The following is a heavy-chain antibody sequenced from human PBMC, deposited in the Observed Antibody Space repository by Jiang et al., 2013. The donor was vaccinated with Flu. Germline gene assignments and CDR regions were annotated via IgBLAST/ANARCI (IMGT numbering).Heavy chain of an antibody. V-gene: IGHV6-1*01. CDR3: ARDLGTYTYGQPADAFDI. CDR1: GDSVSSNSAA. Sequence: SQTLSLTCVISGDSVSSNSAAWNWIRQSPSRGLEWLGRTYYRSKWYSDYAISVKSRIIFNPDAPKNQFSLHLNSVTPEDTAVYYCARDLGTYTYGQPADAFDIWGQGTMVTVSS. J-gene: IGHJ3*02. CDR2: TYYRSKWYS. D-gene: IGHD5-18*01.